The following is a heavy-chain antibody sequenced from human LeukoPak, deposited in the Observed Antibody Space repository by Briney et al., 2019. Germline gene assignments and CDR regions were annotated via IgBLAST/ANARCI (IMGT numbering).Heavy chain of an antibody. CDR3: ATANPRVDSSGYYWGWAY. D-gene: IGHD3-22*01. CDR1: GYSFIAYF. J-gene: IGHJ4*02. V-gene: IGHV1-24*01. Sequence: ASVKVSCKASGYSFIAYFIYWVRQAPGKGLEWMGGFDPEDGETIYAQKFQGRVTMTEDTSTDTAYMELSSLRSEDTAVYYCATANPRVDSSGYYWGWAYWGQGTLVTVSS. CDR2: FDPEDGET.